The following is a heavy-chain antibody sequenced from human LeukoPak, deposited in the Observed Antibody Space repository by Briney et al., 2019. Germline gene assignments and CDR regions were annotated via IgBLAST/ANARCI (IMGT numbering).Heavy chain of an antibody. Sequence: PGGSLRLSCVVSGFSFSDYYMNWIRQTPGKGLEWLSHISGSSSHTLYADSVKGRFTISRDNAKNSLYLQMNSLRAEDTAVYYCARFELDSGGYATNFDSWGQGTLVTVSP. CDR2: ISGSSSHT. V-gene: IGHV3-11*06. CDR1: GFSFSDYY. J-gene: IGHJ4*02. CDR3: ARFELDSGGYATNFDS. D-gene: IGHD3-22*01.